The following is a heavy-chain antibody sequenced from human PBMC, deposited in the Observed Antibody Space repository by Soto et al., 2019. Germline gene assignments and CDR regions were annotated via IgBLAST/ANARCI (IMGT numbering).Heavy chain of an antibody. CDR3: ASDLSGRADV. Sequence: GGSLRLSCAASGFTFSSYWMHWVRQAPGKGLVWVSRMNEDGGTTDYADSVKGRFTISRDNAKNTLYLQMNSLRVDDTAVYYCASDLSGRADVWGQGTTVTVSS. V-gene: IGHV3-74*01. CDR1: GFTFSSYW. CDR2: MNEDGGTT. D-gene: IGHD3-10*01. J-gene: IGHJ6*02.